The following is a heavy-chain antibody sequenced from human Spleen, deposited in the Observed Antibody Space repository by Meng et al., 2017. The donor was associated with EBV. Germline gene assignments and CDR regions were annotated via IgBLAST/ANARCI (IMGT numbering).Heavy chain of an antibody. J-gene: IGHJ4*02. CDR1: GYSFYRYG. D-gene: IGHD3-3*01. CDR3: ARLNTMLTSFDY. V-gene: IGHV1-2*04. Sequence: QVSPGAEVGKLRAAVRVAARPSGYSFYRYGIPWVRQAPGQGLEWMGWIDPNSGDTKYAQNFQGWVTMTRDTSISTAYMELSRLRSHDTAVYYCARLNTMLTSFDYWGQGTLVTVSS. CDR2: IDPNSGDT.